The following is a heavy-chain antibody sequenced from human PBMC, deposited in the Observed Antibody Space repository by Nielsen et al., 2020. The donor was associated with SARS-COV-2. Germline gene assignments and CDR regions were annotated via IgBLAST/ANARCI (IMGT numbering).Heavy chain of an antibody. Sequence: SETLSLTCTVSGGSISSGGYYWSWIRQHPGKGLEWIGYIYYSGSTNYNPSLKSRVTISVDTSKNQFSLKLSSVTAADTAVYYCARADVIHLRFDPWGQGTLVTVSS. CDR2: IYYSGST. J-gene: IGHJ5*02. D-gene: IGHD3-16*02. V-gene: IGHV4-61*08. CDR1: GGSISSGGYY. CDR3: ARADVIHLRFDP.